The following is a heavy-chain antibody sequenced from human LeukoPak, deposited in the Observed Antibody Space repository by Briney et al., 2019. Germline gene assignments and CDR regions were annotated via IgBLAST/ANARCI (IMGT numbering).Heavy chain of an antibody. J-gene: IGHJ4*02. CDR3: ARAYGDYEKFDY. Sequence: SETLSLTCTVSGGSISSNYYYWTWIRQPPGKGLEWIGYIYYSGSTNYNPSLKSRVTISVDTSKNQFSLRLSSVTAADTAVYYCARAYGDYEKFDYWGQGTLVTVSS. D-gene: IGHD4-17*01. CDR1: GGSISSNYYY. V-gene: IGHV4-61*01. CDR2: IYYSGST.